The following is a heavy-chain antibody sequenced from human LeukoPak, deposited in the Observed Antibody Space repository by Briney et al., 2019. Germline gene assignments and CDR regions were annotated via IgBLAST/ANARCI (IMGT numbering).Heavy chain of an antibody. D-gene: IGHD6-6*01. CDR3: AREYSSSSGRAFDI. J-gene: IGHJ3*02. CDR2: ISSSGSTI. V-gene: IGHV3-48*01. Sequence: PGGSLRLSCAASGFTFSSYSINLVRQAPGKGLEWVSYISSSGSTIYYADSVKGRFTISRDNAKNSLYLQMNSLRAEDTAVYYCAREYSSSSGRAFDIWGQGTMVTV. CDR1: GFTFSSYS.